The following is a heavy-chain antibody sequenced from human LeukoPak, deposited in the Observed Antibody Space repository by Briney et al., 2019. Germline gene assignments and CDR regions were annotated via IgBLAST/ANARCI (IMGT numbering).Heavy chain of an antibody. D-gene: IGHD6-13*01. CDR2: IWYDGSNK. CDR1: GFTFSSYG. J-gene: IGHJ6*02. CDR3: ARDGVAAAGRGFRYYYGMDV. Sequence: SGGSLRLSCAASGFTFSSYGMHWVRQAPGKGLEWVAVIWYDGSNKYYADSVKGRFTISRDNSKNTLYLQMNSLRAEDTAVYYCARDGVAAAGRGFRYYYGMDVWGQGTTVTVSS. V-gene: IGHV3-33*01.